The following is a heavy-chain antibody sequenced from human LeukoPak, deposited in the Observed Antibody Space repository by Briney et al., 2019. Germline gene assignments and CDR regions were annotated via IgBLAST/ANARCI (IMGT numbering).Heavy chain of an antibody. J-gene: IGHJ3*02. CDR1: GYTFTDYY. CDR3: ARDGGSGAFDI. D-gene: IGHD3-10*01. CDR2: ISPNSGGT. Sequence: ASVKVSCTASGYTFTDYYMHWVRQAPGQGLEWMGWISPNSGGTNYAQKFQGRVTMTRDTSISTAYMELSRLRSDDTAVYYCARDGGSGAFDIWGQGTMVTVSS. V-gene: IGHV1-2*02.